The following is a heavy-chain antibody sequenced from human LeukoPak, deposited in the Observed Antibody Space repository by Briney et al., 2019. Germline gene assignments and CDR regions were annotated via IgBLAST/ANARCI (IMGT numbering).Heavy chain of an antibody. D-gene: IGHD3-22*01. CDR1: GFSFSDYE. Sequence: PGGSLRLSCAASGFSFSDYELTWVRQAPGKGLEWISYVSERGRTTSYADSVKGRFTISRDNAKNSLYLQMNSLRAEDTAVYYCARDLRLDYYDSSGYYFGMSPPGYWGQGTLVTVSS. CDR2: VSERGRTT. V-gene: IGHV3-48*03. J-gene: IGHJ4*02. CDR3: ARDLRLDYYDSSGYYFGMSPPGY.